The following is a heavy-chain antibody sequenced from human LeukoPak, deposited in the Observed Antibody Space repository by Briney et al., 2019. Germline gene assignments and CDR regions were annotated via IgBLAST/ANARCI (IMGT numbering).Heavy chain of an antibody. J-gene: IGHJ5*02. V-gene: IGHV1-69*13. CDR1: GYTFTTYY. CDR2: IIPIFGTA. CDR3: ARSIHMTMVRAPFDP. Sequence: SVKVSCKASGYTFTTYYMHWVRQAPGQGLEWMGGIIPIFGTANYAQKFQGRVTITADESTSTAYMELSSLRSEDTAVYYCARSIHMTMVRAPFDPWGQGTLVTVSS. D-gene: IGHD3-10*01.